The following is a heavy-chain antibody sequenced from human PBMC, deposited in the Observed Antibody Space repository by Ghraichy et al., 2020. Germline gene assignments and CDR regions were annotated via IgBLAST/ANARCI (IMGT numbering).Heavy chain of an antibody. J-gene: IGHJ6*03. CDR1: GFTFSSYA. CDR2: ISGSGGST. CDR3: AKGPDCSSTSCYYYYYYMDV. V-gene: IGHV3-23*01. Sequence: GGSLRLSCAASGFTFSSYAMSWVRQAPGKGLEWVSAISGSGGSTYYADSVKGRFTISRDNSKNTLYLQMNSLRAEDTAVYYCAKGPDCSSTSCYYYYYYMDVWGKGTTVTVSS. D-gene: IGHD2-2*01.